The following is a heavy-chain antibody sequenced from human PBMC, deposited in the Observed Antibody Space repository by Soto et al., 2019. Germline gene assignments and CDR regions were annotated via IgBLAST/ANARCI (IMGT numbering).Heavy chain of an antibody. CDR1: GGSISSYY. J-gene: IGHJ4*02. D-gene: IGHD3-22*01. Sequence: PSETLSLTCTVSGGSISSYYWSWIRQPAGKGLEWIGRIYTSGSTNYNPSLKSRVTMSVDTSKNQFSLKLSSVTAADTAVYYCARGGFMSSGYHFDYWGQGTLVTVSS. V-gene: IGHV4-4*07. CDR2: IYTSGST. CDR3: ARGGFMSSGYHFDY.